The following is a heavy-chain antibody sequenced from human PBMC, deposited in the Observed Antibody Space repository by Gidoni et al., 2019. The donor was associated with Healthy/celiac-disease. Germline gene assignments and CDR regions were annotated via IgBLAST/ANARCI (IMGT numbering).Heavy chain of an antibody. V-gene: IGHV3-23*04. Sequence: EVQLVESGGGLVHHGGSLRLSCAASGFTVSRYAMSVVRQDTGKVLELVSTISGSVCSTDYADSVNGRFTISRDNSKNTLYLQMHSLRAEDTAVYYCAKGNRRADDHHPYGDYLLPSYYYGMDVWGQGTTVTVSS. CDR2: ISGSVCST. D-gene: IGHD4-17*01. CDR3: AKGNRRADDHHPYGDYLLPSYYYGMDV. CDR1: GFTVSRYA. J-gene: IGHJ6*02.